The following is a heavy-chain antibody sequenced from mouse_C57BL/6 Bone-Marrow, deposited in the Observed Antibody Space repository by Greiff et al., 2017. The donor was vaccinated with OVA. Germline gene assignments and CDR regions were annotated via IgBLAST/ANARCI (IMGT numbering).Heavy chain of an antibody. D-gene: IGHD2-5*01. CDR2: IHPNSGST. CDR3: ATGAYYSNPDNAVDY. V-gene: IGHV1-64*01. Sequence: QVQLQQSGAELVKPGASVKLSCKASGYTFTSYWMHWVKQRPGQGLEWIGMIHPNSGSTNYNEKFKSKATLTVDKSSSTAYMQLSSLTSEDTAVYYCATGAYYSNPDNAVDYWGQGTSLTVSS. CDR1: GYTFTSYW. J-gene: IGHJ4*01.